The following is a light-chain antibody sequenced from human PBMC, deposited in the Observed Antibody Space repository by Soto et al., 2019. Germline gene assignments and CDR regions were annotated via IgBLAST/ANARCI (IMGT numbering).Light chain of an antibody. CDR2: VEGGGNH. CDR1: SGHTSYI. Sequence: QSVLTQSSSASASPGPSVTLTCTLSSGHTSYIIAWHQQQTGKDPRFLMIVEGGGNHNKGSGVPARVSGSSAGADRYLTVPNLEYEDEATCYGDTGDTNTHVFGGGTKLTVL. CDR3: DTGDTNTHV. V-gene: IGLV4-60*02. J-gene: IGLJ2*01.